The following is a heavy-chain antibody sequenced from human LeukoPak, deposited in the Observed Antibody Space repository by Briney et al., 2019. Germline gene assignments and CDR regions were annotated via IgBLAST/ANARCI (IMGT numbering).Heavy chain of an antibody. D-gene: IGHD6-19*01. CDR3: ARDQGLLVVAGRFGY. Sequence: GGSLRLSCAASGFTFSSYSMKWVRQAPGKGLEWVSSISSSNSYIYNADSVKGRFTISRDNAKNSLYLQMNSLRAEDTAVYYCARDQGLLVVAGRFGYWGQGTLVTVSS. CDR1: GFTFSSYS. V-gene: IGHV3-21*01. CDR2: ISSSNSYI. J-gene: IGHJ4*02.